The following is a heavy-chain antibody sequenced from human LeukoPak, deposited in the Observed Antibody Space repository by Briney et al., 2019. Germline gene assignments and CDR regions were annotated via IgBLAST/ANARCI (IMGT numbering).Heavy chain of an antibody. D-gene: IGHD3-9*01. CDR1: GFTFTIYA. J-gene: IGHJ4*02. CDR3: AKWGDYDILTGYYDPDY. V-gene: IGHV3-23*01. Sequence: GGSLRLSCAASGFTFTIYAMYWVRHAPGKGLEWVSHVSGRDDSTYYADSVKGRFTISRDTSKNTLFLQMNSLRAEDTAVYYCAKWGDYDILTGYYDPDYWGQGTLVTVSS. CDR2: VSGRDDST.